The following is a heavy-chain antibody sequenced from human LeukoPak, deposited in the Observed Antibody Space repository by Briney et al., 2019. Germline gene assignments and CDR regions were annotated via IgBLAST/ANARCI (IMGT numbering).Heavy chain of an antibody. CDR2: IFSNDEK. V-gene: IGHV2-26*01. CDR1: GFSLSNARMG. CDR3: ARTQYYYDSSGYYYSGACDY. Sequence: GSGPVLVKPTETLTLTCTVSGFSLSNARMGVSWIRQPPGKALEWLAHIFSNDEKSYSTSLKSRLTIPKDTSKSQVVLTMTNMDPVDTATYYCARTQYYYDSSGYYYSGACDYWGQGTLVTVSS. J-gene: IGHJ4*02. D-gene: IGHD3-22*01.